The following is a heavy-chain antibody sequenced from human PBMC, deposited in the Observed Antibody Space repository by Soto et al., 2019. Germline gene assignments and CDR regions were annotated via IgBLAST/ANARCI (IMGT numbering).Heavy chain of an antibody. V-gene: IGHV3-23*01. D-gene: IGHD2-2*01. J-gene: IGHJ4*02. Sequence: GGSLRLSCAASGFTFSSYAMSWVRQAPGKGLEWVSAISGSGGSTYYADSVKGRFTISRDNSKNTLYLQMNSLRAEDTAVYYCVKAGNCSSTSCPLLWGQPVDYWGQGTLVTVSS. CDR3: VKAGNCSSTSCPLLWGQPVDY. CDR2: ISGSGGST. CDR1: GFTFSSYA.